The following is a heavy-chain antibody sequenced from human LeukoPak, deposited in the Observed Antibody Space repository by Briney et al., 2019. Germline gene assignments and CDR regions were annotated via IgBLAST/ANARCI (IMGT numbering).Heavy chain of an antibody. J-gene: IGHJ5*02. Sequence: ASVKVSCKASGGTFSSYTISWVRQAPGQGLEWMGRIIPILGMANYAQKFQGRVTITADKSTSTAYMELSSLRSEDTAVYYCARVPLVVPAATNNWFDPWGQGTLVTVSS. V-gene: IGHV1-69*02. D-gene: IGHD2-2*01. CDR2: IIPILGMA. CDR1: GGTFSSYT. CDR3: ARVPLVVPAATNNWFDP.